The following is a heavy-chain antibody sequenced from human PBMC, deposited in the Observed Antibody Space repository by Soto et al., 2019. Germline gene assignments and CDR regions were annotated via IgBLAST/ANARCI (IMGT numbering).Heavy chain of an antibody. CDR2: IIPIIGTA. CDR3: ARGNCSGGSCYEYVEFYPHYYYGMDV. V-gene: IGHV1-69*01. CDR1: GGTFSSYA. Sequence: QVQLVQSGAEVKKPGSSVKVSCKASGGTFSSYAISWVRQAPGQGLEWMGGIIPIIGTANYAQKFQGRVTITADESTSTAYMELSSLRSEDTAVYYCARGNCSGGSCYEYVEFYPHYYYGMDVWGQGTTVTVSS. J-gene: IGHJ6*02. D-gene: IGHD2-15*01.